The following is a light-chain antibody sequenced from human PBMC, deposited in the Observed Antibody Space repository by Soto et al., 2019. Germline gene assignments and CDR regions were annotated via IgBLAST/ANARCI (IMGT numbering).Light chain of an antibody. Sequence: DIVMTQSPDSLAVSLGERATINCKSSQSVLYSSNNKNYLAWYQQKPGQPPKLLMYWAATRESGVPDRFSGSGSGKDFTLTISSLQAEDVAVYYCQQYYSTPPTFGQGTKLEIK. CDR3: QQYYSTPPT. J-gene: IGKJ2*01. CDR1: QSVLYSSNNKNY. CDR2: WAA. V-gene: IGKV4-1*01.